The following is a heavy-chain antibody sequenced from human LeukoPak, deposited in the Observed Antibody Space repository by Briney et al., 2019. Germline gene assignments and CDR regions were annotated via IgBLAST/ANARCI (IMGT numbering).Heavy chain of an antibody. CDR2: ISGVASDI. CDR3: ERGGALGMDV. D-gene: IGHD1-26*01. V-gene: IGHV3-11*01. Sequence: GGSLRLSCAASGFTFSNYYMTWIRQAPGKGLEWVSYISGVASDIYYGDSVKGRSTISRDNAKNSVYLQMNSLRAEDTAVYYCERGGALGMDVWGQGTTVTVSS. J-gene: IGHJ6*02. CDR1: GFTFSNYY.